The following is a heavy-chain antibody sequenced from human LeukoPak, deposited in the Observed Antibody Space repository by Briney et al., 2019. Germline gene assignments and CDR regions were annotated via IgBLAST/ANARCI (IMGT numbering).Heavy chain of an antibody. CDR1: GGSISSYH. CDR2: IYYSGST. CDR3: ARAPPSTMIVVVDAFDI. V-gene: IGHV4-59*01. J-gene: IGHJ3*02. Sequence: SETLSLTCTVSGGSISSYHWIWIRQPPGKGLEWIGYIYYSGSTNYNPSLKSRVTISVDTSKNQFSLKLSSVTAADTAVYYCARAPPSTMIVVVDAFDIWGQGTMVTVSS. D-gene: IGHD3-22*01.